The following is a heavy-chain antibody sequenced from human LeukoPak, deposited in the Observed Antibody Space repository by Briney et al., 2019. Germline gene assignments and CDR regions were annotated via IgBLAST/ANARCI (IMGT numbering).Heavy chain of an antibody. V-gene: IGHV3-7*03. Sequence: PGGTLRLSCVASGFTFSNYWMSWVRRAPGRGLEWVGNIKQDGSDKYYLDSLKGRFTTSRDNPQNSLFLQFSSLRAEDTAVYYCARRAGAYSHPYDYWGQGTLVTVSS. D-gene: IGHD4/OR15-4a*01. J-gene: IGHJ4*02. CDR2: IKQDGSDK. CDR3: ARRAGAYSHPYDY. CDR1: GFTFSNYW.